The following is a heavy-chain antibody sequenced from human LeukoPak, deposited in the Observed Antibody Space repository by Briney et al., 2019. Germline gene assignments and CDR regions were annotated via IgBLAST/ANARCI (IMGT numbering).Heavy chain of an antibody. CDR2: IYYSGST. J-gene: IGHJ4*02. D-gene: IGHD6-13*01. CDR3: ARGSSSSSPIDFDY. V-gene: IGHV4-59*01. Sequence: ASETLSLTCTVSGGSISSYYWSWIRQPPGKGLEWIGYIYYSGSTNYNPSLKSRVTISVDTSKNQFSLKLSSVTAADTAVYYCARGSSSSSPIDFDYWGQGTLVTVSS. CDR1: GGSISSYY.